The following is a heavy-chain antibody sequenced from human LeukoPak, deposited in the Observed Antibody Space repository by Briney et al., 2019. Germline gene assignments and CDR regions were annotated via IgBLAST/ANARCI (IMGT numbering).Heavy chain of an antibody. CDR1: GFTFSSYA. CDR3: AKDLVATIYAFDI. D-gene: IGHD5-12*01. V-gene: IGHV3-23*01. Sequence: GGSLRLSCAASGFTFSSYAMSWVRQAPGKGLEWVSAISGSGGSTYYADSVKGRFTISRDNSKNTLYLQMNSLRAEDTAVCYCAKDLVATIYAFDIWGQGTMVTVSS. J-gene: IGHJ3*02. CDR2: ISGSGGST.